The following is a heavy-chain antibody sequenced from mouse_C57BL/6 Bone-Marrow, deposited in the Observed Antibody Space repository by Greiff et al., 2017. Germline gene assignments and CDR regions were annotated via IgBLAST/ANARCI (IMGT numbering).Heavy chain of an antibody. V-gene: IGHV10-3*01. Sequence: EVHLVESGGGLVQPKGSFKHSCAASGFTFHTYAMHWVRQAPGKGLEWVARIRSKSSNYATYYADSVKDRFTISRDDSQSMLYLQMNNLKTEDTAMYYCVIVDDEAMDYWGQGTSVTVAS. CDR2: IRSKSSNYAT. D-gene: IGHD2-3*01. CDR3: VIVDDEAMDY. J-gene: IGHJ4*01. CDR1: GFTFHTYA.